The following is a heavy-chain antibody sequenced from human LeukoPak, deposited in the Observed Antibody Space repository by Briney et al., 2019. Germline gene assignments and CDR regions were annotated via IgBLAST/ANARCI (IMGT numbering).Heavy chain of an antibody. CDR2: IDTSSTTM. D-gene: IGHD4-17*01. V-gene: IGHV3-48*04. Sequence: GGSLRLSCAASGLTFSKYSMTWVRQAPGKGLEWVSFIDTSSTTMYYTDSVKGRFTISRDNAKNTLYLQMNTLRVEDTAVYYCARGYGDYGRFYFDYWGQGTLVTVSS. CDR3: ARGYGDYGRFYFDY. CDR1: GLTFSKYS. J-gene: IGHJ4*02.